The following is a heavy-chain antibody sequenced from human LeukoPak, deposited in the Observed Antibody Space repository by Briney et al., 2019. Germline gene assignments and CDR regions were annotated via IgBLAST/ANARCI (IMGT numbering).Heavy chain of an antibody. Sequence: GASVNVSCKASGGTFSSYAISWVRQSPGQGLEWMGWISAYNGDTNYAQKLQGRVTMTTYTSTSTAYMEVRSLRSDDTAVYYCARGGTRYSSSHGIDYWGQGTLVTVSS. D-gene: IGHD6-13*01. V-gene: IGHV1-18*01. CDR1: GGTFSSYA. CDR2: ISAYNGDT. J-gene: IGHJ4*02. CDR3: ARGGTRYSSSHGIDY.